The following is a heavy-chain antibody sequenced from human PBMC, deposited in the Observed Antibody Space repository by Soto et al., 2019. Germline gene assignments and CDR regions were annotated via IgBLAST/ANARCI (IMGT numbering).Heavy chain of an antibody. Sequence: QVQLVQSGAEVKKPGSSVKVSCKASGGTFSSYATSWVRQAPGQGLEWMGGIIPIFGTANYAQKFQGRVTITADETTSTAYMELSSLRSEDTAVYYCAVTVTTHYGMDVWGQGTTVTVSS. CDR1: GGTFSSYA. CDR3: AVTVTTHYGMDV. J-gene: IGHJ6*02. CDR2: IIPIFGTA. V-gene: IGHV1-69*01. D-gene: IGHD4-17*01.